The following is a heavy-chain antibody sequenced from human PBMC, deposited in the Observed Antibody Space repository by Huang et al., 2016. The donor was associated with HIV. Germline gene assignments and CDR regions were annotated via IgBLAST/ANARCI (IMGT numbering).Heavy chain of an antibody. CDR1: GFTFSTYG. V-gene: IGHV3-30*18. J-gene: IGHJ4*02. CDR2: ISYDGREK. CDR3: VKDQGHTFMVRYHFDF. Sequence: QVQLVESGGGVVQPGRSLRLSCAASGFTFSTYGMHWVRQAPGMGREWWTVISYDGREKYYADSVKGRFTSSRDNSNNTLYLQMNSLRADDTAVYYCVKDQGHTFMVRYHFDFWGQGTLVTVSS. D-gene: IGHD3-10*01.